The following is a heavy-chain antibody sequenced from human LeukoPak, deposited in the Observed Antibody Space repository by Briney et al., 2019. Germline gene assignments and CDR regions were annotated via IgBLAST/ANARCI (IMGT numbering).Heavy chain of an antibody. V-gene: IGHV3-21*01. Sequence: GGSLRLSCAASGFTFSSYSMNWVRQAPGKGLEWVSSISSSSSYIYYADSVKGRITISRDNAKNSLYLQMNSLRAEDTAVYYCARDASSGSYYPLYFDYWGQGTLVTVSS. CDR3: ARDASSGSYYPLYFDY. D-gene: IGHD3-10*01. CDR1: GFTFSSYS. CDR2: ISSSSSYI. J-gene: IGHJ4*02.